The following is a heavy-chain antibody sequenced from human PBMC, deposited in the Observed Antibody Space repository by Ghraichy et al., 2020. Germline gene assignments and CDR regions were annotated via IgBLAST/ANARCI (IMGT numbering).Heavy chain of an antibody. CDR3: ARDFRYSFDS. CDR1: GFSFSSYW. CDR2: INGDGSST. J-gene: IGHJ4*03. D-gene: IGHD5-12*01. V-gene: IGHV3-74*01. Sequence: GGSLRLSCAASGFSFSSYWMHWVRQAPWKGLVLVSLINGDGSSTTYADSMKGRFTISRDNAKNTVFLQMNSLRAEDTAVYYCARDFRYSFDSWGQGALVTVSS.